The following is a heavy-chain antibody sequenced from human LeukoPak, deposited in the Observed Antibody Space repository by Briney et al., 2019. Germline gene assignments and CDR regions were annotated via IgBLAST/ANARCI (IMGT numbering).Heavy chain of an antibody. V-gene: IGHV1-18*01. CDR2: ISAYNGNT. J-gene: IGHJ4*02. D-gene: IGHD3-22*01. Sequence: ASVKDSCKASGYTFTSYGISWVRQAPGQGLEWMGWISAYNGNTNYAQELQGRVTMATDTSTSTVYMELRSLRSDDTAVYYCARGSYYYDSSVGREFDYWDQGTLVTVSS. CDR3: ARGSYYYDSSVGREFDY. CDR1: GYTFTSYG.